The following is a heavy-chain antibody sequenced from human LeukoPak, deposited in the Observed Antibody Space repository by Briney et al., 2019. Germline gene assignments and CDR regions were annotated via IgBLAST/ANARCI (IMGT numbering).Heavy chain of an antibody. Sequence: GGSLRLSCAASGFTFDDYAMHWVRQAPGKGLEWVSGISWNSDSVGCADSVKGRFTISRDNAKNSLYLQMNSLRAEDTAFYYCAKDIGSGSYIWAEYFQHWGQGTLVTVSS. CDR3: AKDIGSGSYIWAEYFQH. CDR1: GFTFDDYA. J-gene: IGHJ1*01. D-gene: IGHD1-26*01. V-gene: IGHV3-9*01. CDR2: ISWNSDSV.